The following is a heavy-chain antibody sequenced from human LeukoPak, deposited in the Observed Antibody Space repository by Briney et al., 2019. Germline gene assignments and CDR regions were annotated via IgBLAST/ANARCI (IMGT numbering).Heavy chain of an antibody. CDR1: GFTFSSYE. CDR2: ISSSSSYI. CDR3: ARDYVRYFDL. D-gene: IGHD3-16*01. J-gene: IGHJ2*01. V-gene: IGHV3-21*05. Sequence: PGGSLRLSCAASGFTFSSYEMNWVRQAPGKGLEWVSYISSSSSYIYYADSVKGRFTISRDNAKNSLYLQMNSLRAEDTAVYYCARDYVRYFDLWGRGTLVTVSS.